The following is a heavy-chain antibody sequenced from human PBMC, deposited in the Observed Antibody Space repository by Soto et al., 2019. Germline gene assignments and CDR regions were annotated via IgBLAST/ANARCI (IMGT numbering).Heavy chain of an antibody. CDR3: TRPADGGSGYTFDQ. D-gene: IGHD3-22*01. CDR1: GFIFSGSA. V-gene: IGHV3-73*01. Sequence: EVQLVESGGTLVQPGGSLKLSCAASGFIFSGSALHWVRQASGKGLEWVGRIRSRANSYATSYAASVKGRFTIFRDDSKNTAYLQMNSLKTEDTAVYYCTRPADGGSGYTFDQWGQGTLVTVSS. CDR2: IRSRANSYAT. J-gene: IGHJ4*02.